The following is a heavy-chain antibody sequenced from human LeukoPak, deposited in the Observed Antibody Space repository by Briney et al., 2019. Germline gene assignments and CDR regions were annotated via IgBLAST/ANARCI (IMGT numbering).Heavy chain of an antibody. J-gene: IGHJ3*02. D-gene: IGHD3-9*01. Sequence: PSETLSLTCAVYGGSFSGYYWSWIRQPPGKGLEWVGEINHSGSTNYNPSLKSRVTISVDTSKNQFSLKLSSVTAADTAVYYCARTRYDILTGYAIWGQGTMVTVSS. CDR1: GGSFSGYY. CDR2: INHSGST. V-gene: IGHV4-34*01. CDR3: ARTRYDILTGYAI.